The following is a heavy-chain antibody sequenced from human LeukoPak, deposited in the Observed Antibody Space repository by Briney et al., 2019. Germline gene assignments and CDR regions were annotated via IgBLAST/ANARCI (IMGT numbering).Heavy chain of an antibody. V-gene: IGHV3-30*18. J-gene: IGHJ4*02. CDR2: ISYDGSNK. CDR3: AKTNMVRGVTGYYFDY. Sequence: HPGRSLRLSCAASGFTFSSYGMHWVRQAPGKGLEWVAVISYDGSNKYYADSVKGRFTISRDNSKNTLYLQMNSLRAEDTAVYYCAKTNMVRGVTGYYFDYWGQGTLVTVSS. D-gene: IGHD3-10*01. CDR1: GFTFSSYG.